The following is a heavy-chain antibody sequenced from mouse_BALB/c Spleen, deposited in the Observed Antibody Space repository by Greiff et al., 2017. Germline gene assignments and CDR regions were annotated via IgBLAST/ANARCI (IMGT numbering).Heavy chain of an antibody. V-gene: IGHV3-6*02. D-gene: IGHD1-1*01. CDR2: ISYDGSN. Sequence: VQLKESGPGLVKPSQSLSLTCSVTGYSITSGYYWNWIRQFPGNKLEWMGYISYDGSNNYNPSLKNRISITRDTSKNQFFLKLNSVTTEDTATYYCARDGTTVPMDYWGQGTSVTVSS. CDR1: GYSITSGYY. CDR3: ARDGTTVPMDY. J-gene: IGHJ4*01.